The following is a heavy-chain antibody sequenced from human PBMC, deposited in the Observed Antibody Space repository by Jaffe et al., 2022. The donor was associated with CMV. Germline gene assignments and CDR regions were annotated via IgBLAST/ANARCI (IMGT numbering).Heavy chain of an antibody. V-gene: IGHV1-46*01. Sequence: QVQLVQSGAEVKKPGASVKVSCKASGYTFTSYYMHWVRQAPGQGLEWMGIINPSGGSTSYAQKFQGRVTMTRDTSTSTVYMELSSLRSEDTAVYYCARDKVVVVPAARGGVWFDPWGQGTLVTVSS. J-gene: IGHJ5*02. CDR2: INPSGGST. CDR3: ARDKVVVVPAARGGVWFDP. D-gene: IGHD2-2*01. CDR1: GYTFTSYY.